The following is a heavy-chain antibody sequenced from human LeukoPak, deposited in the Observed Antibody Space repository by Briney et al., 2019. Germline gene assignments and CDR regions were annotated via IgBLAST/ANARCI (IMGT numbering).Heavy chain of an antibody. CDR2: IYPGDSDT. D-gene: IGHD2-21*02. CDR3: ARRYCGGDCYSEYNWFDP. Sequence: GESLKISCKGSGYSFTSYWIGWVRQMPGKGLEWMGIIYPGDSDTRYSPSFQGQVTISADKSISTAYLQWSSLKASDTATYYCARRYCGGDCYSEYNWFDPWGQGTLVTVPS. V-gene: IGHV5-51*01. CDR1: GYSFTSYW. J-gene: IGHJ5*02.